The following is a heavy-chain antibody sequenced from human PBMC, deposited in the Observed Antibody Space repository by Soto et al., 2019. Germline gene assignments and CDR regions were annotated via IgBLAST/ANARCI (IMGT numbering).Heavy chain of an antibody. Sequence: ASVKVSCKTSGYTFTSYAMHWVRQAPGQRLEWMGWINAGNGNTKYSQKFQGRVTITRDTSASTAYMELSSLRSEDTAVYYCARGWAAAPPNGMDVWGQGTTVTVSS. CDR2: INAGNGNT. CDR1: GYTFTSYA. CDR3: ARGWAAAPPNGMDV. V-gene: IGHV1-3*01. D-gene: IGHD6-13*01. J-gene: IGHJ6*02.